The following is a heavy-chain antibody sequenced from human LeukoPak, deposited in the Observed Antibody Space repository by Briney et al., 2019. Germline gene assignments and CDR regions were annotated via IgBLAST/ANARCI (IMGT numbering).Heavy chain of an antibody. Sequence: GRCLRLSCAPAGFTFSNTWTSSVRQAPGKWLEWVRRIKSKTEDSTTAYGAPGKGRSTISTDDSKTTLYLQMNSLKTEDTAVYYCTTGLRAADTNWGLGTLVTVSA. V-gene: IGHV3-15*01. J-gene: IGHJ4*02. CDR1: GFTFSNTW. CDR3: TTGLRAADTN. CDR2: IKSKTEDSTT. D-gene: IGHD6-13*01.